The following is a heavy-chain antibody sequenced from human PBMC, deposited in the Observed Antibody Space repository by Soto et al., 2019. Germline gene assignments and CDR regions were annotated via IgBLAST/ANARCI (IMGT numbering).Heavy chain of an antibody. CDR2: INPNSGVT. CDR3: ARDERRYYYDSSGHEY. D-gene: IGHD3-22*01. V-gene: IGHV1-2*02. CDR1: GYTFTGYY. Sequence: ASVKVSCKASGYTFTGYYMHWVRQAPGQGLEWMGWINPNSGVTNYAQKFQGRVTMTRDTSISTAYMELSRLRSDDTAVYYCARDERRYYYDSSGHEYWGQGTLVTVSS. J-gene: IGHJ4*01.